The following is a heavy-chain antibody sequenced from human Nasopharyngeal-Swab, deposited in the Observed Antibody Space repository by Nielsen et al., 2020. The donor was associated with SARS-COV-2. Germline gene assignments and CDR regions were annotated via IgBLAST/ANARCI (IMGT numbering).Heavy chain of an antibody. V-gene: IGHV4-59*01. Sequence: SETLSLTCTVSGGSISSYYWSWIRQPPGQGLEWIGYIYYSGSTNYNPSLKSRVTISVDTSKNQFSLKLSSVTAADTAVYYCARQRYVVVPAAAYYYYYGMDVWGQGTTVTVSS. J-gene: IGHJ6*02. CDR1: GGSISSYY. CDR3: ARQRYVVVPAAAYYYYYGMDV. CDR2: IYYSGST. D-gene: IGHD2-2*01.